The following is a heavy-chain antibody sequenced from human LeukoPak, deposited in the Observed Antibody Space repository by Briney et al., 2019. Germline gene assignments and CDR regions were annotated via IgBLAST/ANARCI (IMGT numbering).Heavy chain of an antibody. J-gene: IGHJ3*02. CDR1: GGSISSDY. D-gene: IGHD5-12*01. V-gene: IGHV4-59*01. CDR3: ARESPYDGAFDI. CDR2: IYYSGST. Sequence: SETLSLTCSVSGGSISSDYWTWVRQPPGKGLEWIGYIYYSGSTNYNPSLKSRVTMSLDTSKNQFSLKLSSVTAADTAVYYCARESPYDGAFDIWGQGTVVTVSS.